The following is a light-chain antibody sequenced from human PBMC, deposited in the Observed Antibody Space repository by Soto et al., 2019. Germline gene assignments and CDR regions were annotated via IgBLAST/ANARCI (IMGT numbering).Light chain of an antibody. CDR2: EVS. Sequence: QSALTQPPSVSGSPGQSGTISCTGTSSDVGSYNRVSWYQQPPGTAPKLMIYEVSNRPSGVPDRFSGSKSGNTASLTISGLQAEDEADYYCSLYTSSSTFGVFGGGTKLTVL. V-gene: IGLV2-18*01. CDR3: SLYTSSSTFGV. CDR1: SSDVGSYNR. J-gene: IGLJ2*01.